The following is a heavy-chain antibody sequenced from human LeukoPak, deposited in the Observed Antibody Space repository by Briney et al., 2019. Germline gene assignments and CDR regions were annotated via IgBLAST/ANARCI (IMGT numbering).Heavy chain of an antibody. V-gene: IGHV4-34*01. Sequence: SETLSLTCAVYGGSFSGYYWSWIRQPPGKGLEWIGEINHSGSTNYNPSLESRVTISVDTSKNQFSLKLSSVTAADTAVYYCARVYDSSGYYSGFDYWGQGTLVTVSS. CDR1: GGSFSGYY. D-gene: IGHD3-22*01. J-gene: IGHJ4*02. CDR2: INHSGST. CDR3: ARVYDSSGYYSGFDY.